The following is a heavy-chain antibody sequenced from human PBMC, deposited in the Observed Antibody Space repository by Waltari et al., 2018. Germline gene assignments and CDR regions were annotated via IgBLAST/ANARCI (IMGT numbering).Heavy chain of an antibody. V-gene: IGHV1-2*06. J-gene: IGHJ3*02. CDR1: GYIFSESS. CDR2: TDPTSGGT. Sequence: QVQLIQSGAEVKKPGAAVKVSCKASGYIFSESSIHWLRRARGERLEWMGRTDPTSGGTDLAQKFQGRVAMTTDMSITTVYMELRSLTSDDTAVYYCVRETMSRGPPSGSFSIWGQGTMVTVSA. D-gene: IGHD1-26*01. CDR3: VRETMSRGPPSGSFSI.